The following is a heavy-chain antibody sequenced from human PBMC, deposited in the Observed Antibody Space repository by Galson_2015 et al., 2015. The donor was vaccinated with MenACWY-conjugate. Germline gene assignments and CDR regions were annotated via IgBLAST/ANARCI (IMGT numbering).Heavy chain of an antibody. CDR3: ARDRVHGSGSSDH. CDR2: INGDGSVT. D-gene: IGHD3-10*01. V-gene: IGHV3-74*01. CDR1: AVSEFTFSNYW. J-gene: IGHJ4*02. Sequence: SLRLSCAVSAVSEFTFSNYWMHWVRQVPGKGLVWLSRINGDGSVTNYADSVGGRFTISRDNAKNTLYLQMNSLRAEDTAIYYCARDRVHGSGSSDHWGQGTLVTVSS.